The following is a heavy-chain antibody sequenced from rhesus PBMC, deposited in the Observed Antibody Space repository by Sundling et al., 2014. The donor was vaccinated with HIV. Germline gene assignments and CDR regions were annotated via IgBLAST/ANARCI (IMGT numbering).Heavy chain of an antibody. V-gene: IGHV4S2*01. J-gene: IGHJ4*01. CDR1: GASFGSDY. Sequence: QVQLQESGPGLVKPSETLPLTCAVSGASFGSDYWSWIRQAPGKGLEWIGRIYGSGGSTDYNPSLKSRVTISIDTSKNQLSLKLTSVTAADTAVYYCARGSYLDWLLPHFDYWGQGVLVTVSS. CDR3: ARGSYLDWLLPHFDY. CDR2: IYGSGGST. D-gene: IGHD3-3*01.